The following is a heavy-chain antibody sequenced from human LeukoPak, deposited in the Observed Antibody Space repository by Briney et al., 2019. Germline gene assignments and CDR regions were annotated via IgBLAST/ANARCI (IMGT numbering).Heavy chain of an antibody. J-gene: IGHJ4*02. CDR1: GYTFTSYD. CDR3: ARDWQLERPRGTSG. D-gene: IGHD1-1*01. CDR2: MNPNSGNT. Sequence: GASVKVSCKASGYTFTSYDINWVRQATGQGLEWMGWMNPNSGNTGYAQKFQGRVTMTRNTSISTAYMELSSLRSEDTAVYYRARDWQLERPRGTSGWGQGTLVTVSS. V-gene: IGHV1-8*01.